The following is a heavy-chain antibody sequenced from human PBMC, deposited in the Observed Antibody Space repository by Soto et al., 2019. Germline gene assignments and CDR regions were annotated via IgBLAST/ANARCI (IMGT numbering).Heavy chain of an antibody. V-gene: IGHV4-39*01. CDR1: GGSISSSSYY. J-gene: IGHJ5*02. Sequence: SETLSLTCTVSGGSISSSSYYWGWIRQPPGKGLEWIGSIYYSGSTCYNPSLKSRVTISVDTSKNQFSLKLSSVTAADTAVYYCARGQLVGNWFDPWGQGTLVTVSS. CDR2: IYYSGST. D-gene: IGHD6-6*01. CDR3: ARGQLVGNWFDP.